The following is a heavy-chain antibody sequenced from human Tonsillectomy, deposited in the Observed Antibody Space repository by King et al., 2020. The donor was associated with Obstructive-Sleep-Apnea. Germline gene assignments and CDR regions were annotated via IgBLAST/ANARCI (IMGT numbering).Heavy chain of an antibody. D-gene: IGHD6-19*01. Sequence: VQLVESGGGVVQPGRSLRLSCAASGFTFSNYAIHWVRQAPGKGLEWVAVISYDGSNKYYADSVKGRFTISRDNSKNTLYLQMNSLRAEDTAVYYCASPIAVTGTAIDYWGQGTLVTVSS. CDR2: ISYDGSNK. V-gene: IGHV3-30-3*01. CDR1: GFTFSNYA. J-gene: IGHJ4*02. CDR3: ASPIAVTGTAIDY.